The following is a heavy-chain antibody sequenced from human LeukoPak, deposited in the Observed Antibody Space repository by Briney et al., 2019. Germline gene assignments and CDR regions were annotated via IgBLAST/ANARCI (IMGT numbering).Heavy chain of an antibody. CDR2: IKQDGSEK. D-gene: IGHD1-26*01. J-gene: IGHJ4*02. CDR3: ARLIGSYRYFDY. Sequence: PGGSLRLSCAASGFTFSNYWMTWVRQAPAKGLEGAVNIKQDGSEKYYVDSVKGRFTISRDNAKNSLYLQMNSLRAEDTAVYYCARLIGSYRYFDYWGQGTLLTVSS. V-gene: IGHV3-7*01. CDR1: GFTFSNYW.